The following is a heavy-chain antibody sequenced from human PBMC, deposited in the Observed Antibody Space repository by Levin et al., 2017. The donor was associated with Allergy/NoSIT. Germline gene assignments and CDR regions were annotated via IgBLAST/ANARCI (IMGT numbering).Heavy chain of an antibody. V-gene: IGHV3-72*01. J-gene: IGHJ3*01. D-gene: IGHD2-15*01. CDR2: IRTKANLDTT. CDR1: GFSFADFH. CDR3: SVIGGYSGGSSPFDV. Sequence: GGSLRLSCAASGFSFADFHMDWVRQAPGKGLEWIGRIRTKANLDTTEYAASVKGRFTVSRDDSKKSLYLQMNSLKTEDSAVYFCSVIGGYSGGSSPFDVWGQGTMVTVSA.